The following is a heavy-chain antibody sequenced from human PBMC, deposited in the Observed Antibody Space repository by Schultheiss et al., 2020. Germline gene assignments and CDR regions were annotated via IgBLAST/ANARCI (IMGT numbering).Heavy chain of an antibody. J-gene: IGHJ4*02. CDR3: ARVYSGSHAFDY. V-gene: IGHV3-30-3*01. CDR1: GFTFSSYA. CDR2: ISYDGSNK. D-gene: IGHD1-26*01. Sequence: GGSLRLSCAASGFTFSSYAMHWVRQAPGKGLEWVAVISYDGSNKYYADSVKGRFTISRDNSKNTLYLQMNSLRAEDTAVYYCARVYSGSHAFDYWGQGTLVTVSS.